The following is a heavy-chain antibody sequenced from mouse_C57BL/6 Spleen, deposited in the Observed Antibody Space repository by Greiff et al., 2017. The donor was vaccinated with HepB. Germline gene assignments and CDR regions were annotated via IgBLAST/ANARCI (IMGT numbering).Heavy chain of an antibody. CDR3: ARGDYDGYFDV. CDR2: INPGSGGT. V-gene: IGHV1-54*01. J-gene: IGHJ1*03. Sequence: VQLVESGAELVRPGTSVKVSCKASGYAFTNYLIEWVKQRPGQGLEWIGVINPGSGGTNYNEKFKGKATLTADKSSSTAYMQLSSLTSEDSAVYFCARGDYDGYFDVWGTGTTVTVSS. D-gene: IGHD2-4*01. CDR1: GYAFTNYL.